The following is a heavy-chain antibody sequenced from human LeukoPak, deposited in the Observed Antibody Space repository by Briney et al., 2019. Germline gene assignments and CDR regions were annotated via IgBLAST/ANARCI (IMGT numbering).Heavy chain of an antibody. CDR3: AKDRVPLSRGPRWDY. V-gene: IGHV3-23*01. D-gene: IGHD3-10*01. J-gene: IGHJ4*02. CDR2: ISGSGGST. Sequence: PGGSLRLSCVASGFTFSSYAMSWVRQAPGKGLEWVSAISGSGGSTYYADSVKGRFTISRDNSKNTLYLQMNSLRAEDTAVYYCAKDRVPLSRGPRWDYWGQGTLVTVSS. CDR1: GFTFSSYA.